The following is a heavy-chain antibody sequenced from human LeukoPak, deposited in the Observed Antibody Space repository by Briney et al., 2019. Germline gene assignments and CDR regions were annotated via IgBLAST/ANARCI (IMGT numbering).Heavy chain of an antibody. D-gene: IGHD3-22*01. V-gene: IGHV3-21*01. Sequence: GGSLRLSCAASGFTFSSYSMNWVRQAPGKGLEWVSSISSSSSYIYYADSVKGRFTISRDNAKNSLYLQMNSLRAEDTAVYYCARDSYYDSSGYYYVQYFDYWGEGTLVTVSS. CDR2: ISSSSSYI. CDR3: ARDSYYDSSGYYYVQYFDY. CDR1: GFTFSSYS. J-gene: IGHJ4*02.